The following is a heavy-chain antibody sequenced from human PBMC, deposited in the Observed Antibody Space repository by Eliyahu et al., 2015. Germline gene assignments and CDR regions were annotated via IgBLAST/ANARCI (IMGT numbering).Heavy chain of an antibody. Sequence: QVQLVQSGAEVKKPGSSVKXSCKASGGTFSSYAISWVRQAPGQGLXXMGGIIPXFGTANYAQKFQGRVTITADESTSTAYMELSSLRSEDTAVYYCARGYGRSDFWSGTDYWGQGTLVTVSS. D-gene: IGHD3-3*01. V-gene: IGHV1-69*01. J-gene: IGHJ4*02. CDR2: IIPXFGTA. CDR1: GGTFSSYA. CDR3: ARGYGRSDFWSGTDY.